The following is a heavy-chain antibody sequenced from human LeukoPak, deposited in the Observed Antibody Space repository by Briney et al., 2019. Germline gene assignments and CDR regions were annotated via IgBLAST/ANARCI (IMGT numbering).Heavy chain of an antibody. CDR2: IRSKAYGGIT. CDR3: TRDSPYYDILTGYNDY. D-gene: IGHD3-9*01. CDR1: GFTFGDYA. V-gene: IGHV3-49*04. J-gene: IGHJ4*02. Sequence: QTGRSLRLSCTASGFTFGDYAMSWVRQAPGKGLEWVGFIRSKAYGGITEYAASVKGRFTISRDDSKSIAYLQMNRLKTEDTAVYYCTRDSPYYDILTGYNDYWGQGTLVTVSS.